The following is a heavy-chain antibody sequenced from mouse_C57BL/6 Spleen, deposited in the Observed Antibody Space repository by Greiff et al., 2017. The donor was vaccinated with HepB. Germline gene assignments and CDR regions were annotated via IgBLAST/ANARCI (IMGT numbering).Heavy chain of an antibody. CDR2: IYPRSGNT. CDR3: ARSVDGWGY. J-gene: IGHJ2*01. V-gene: IGHV1-81*01. Sequence: QVHVKQSGAELARPGASVKLSCKASGYTFTSYGISWVKQRTGQGLEWIGEIYPRSGNTYYNEKFKGKATLTADKSSSTAYMELRSLTSEDSAVYFCARSVDGWGYWGQGTTLTVSS. CDR1: GYTFTSYG. D-gene: IGHD2-3*01.